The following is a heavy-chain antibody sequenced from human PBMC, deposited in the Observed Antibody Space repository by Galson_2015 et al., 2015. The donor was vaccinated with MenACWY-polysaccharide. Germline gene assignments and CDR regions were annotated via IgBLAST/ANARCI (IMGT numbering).Heavy chain of an antibody. J-gene: IGHJ1*01. Sequence: SVKVSCKASGYTFTTYEINWVRQAPGQGLEWMGSMNPNSGDTGYAQKFQGRVTMTRNTYISTAYMELSGLRSEDTAVYYCARDPYPGAHSGTEFWGQGTLVTDSS. D-gene: IGHD6-13*01. CDR1: GYTFTTYE. CDR3: ARDPYPGAHSGTEF. V-gene: IGHV1-8*01. CDR2: MNPNSGDT.